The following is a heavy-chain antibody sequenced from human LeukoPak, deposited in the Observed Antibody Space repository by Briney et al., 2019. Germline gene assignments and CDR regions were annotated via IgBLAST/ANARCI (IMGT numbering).Heavy chain of an antibody. CDR2: IGTAGDT. V-gene: IGHV3-13*01. CDR1: GFTFSSYD. D-gene: IGHD3-22*01. J-gene: IGHJ4*02. CDR3: ARASSRYDSSGYYSD. Sequence: AGGSLRLSCAASGFTFSSYDMHWVRQATGKGLEWVSAIGTAGDTYYPGSVKGRFTISRENAKNSLYLQMNSLRAGDTAVYYCARASSRYDSSGYYSDWGRGTLVTVSS.